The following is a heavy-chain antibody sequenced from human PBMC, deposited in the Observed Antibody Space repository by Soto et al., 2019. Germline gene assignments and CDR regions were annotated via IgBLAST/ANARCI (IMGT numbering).Heavy chain of an antibody. V-gene: IGHV4-59*01. CDR1: DGSINGYY. CDR2: VYNKGAT. D-gene: IGHD5-18*01. Sequence: QVQLQESGPGLVKPSETLSLTCTVSDGSINGYYWSWIRQLPGKGLQWIGYVYNKGATNYNPSLKTRITMSVATSKRQFSLPLCPLPAADTAVYFCARDSAGYRSGQYSYYGLDVWGRGTTVAVSS. CDR3: ARDSAGYRSGQYSYYGLDV. J-gene: IGHJ6*02.